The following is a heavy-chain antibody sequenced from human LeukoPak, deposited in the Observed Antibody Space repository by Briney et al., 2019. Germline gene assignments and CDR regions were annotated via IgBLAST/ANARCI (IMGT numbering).Heavy chain of an antibody. CDR3: ARVARVTMIGFRYNWFDP. J-gene: IGHJ5*02. CDR2: ISDSGGRT. V-gene: IGHV3-23*01. Sequence: GGSLRLSCAVSGITLSNYGMSWVRQAPGKGLEWVAGISDSGGRTNYADSVKGRFTISRDNSKNTLYLQMNSLRAEDTAVYYCARVARVTMIGFRYNWFDPWGQGTLVTVSS. CDR1: GITLSNYG. D-gene: IGHD3-22*01.